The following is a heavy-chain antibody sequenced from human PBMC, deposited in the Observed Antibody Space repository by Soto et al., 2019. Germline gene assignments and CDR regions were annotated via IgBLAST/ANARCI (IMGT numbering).Heavy chain of an antibody. CDR2: TYYRSKWYN. CDR3: ARAPPYSSGWPFDY. J-gene: IGHJ4*02. CDR1: GDSVSSNSAA. D-gene: IGHD6-19*01. Sequence: SETLSLTCAISGDSVSSNSAAWNWIRQSPSRGLEWLGRTYYRSKWYNDYAVSVKSRITINPDTSKNQFSLQLNSVTPEDTAVYYCARAPPYSSGWPFDYWGQGTLVTVSS. V-gene: IGHV6-1*01.